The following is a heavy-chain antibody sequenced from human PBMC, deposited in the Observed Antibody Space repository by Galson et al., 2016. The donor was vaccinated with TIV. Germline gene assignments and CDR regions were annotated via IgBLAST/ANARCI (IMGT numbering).Heavy chain of an antibody. V-gene: IGHV1-18*01. CDR3: ARGSSWSPFYGMDV. CDR2: ISTYNGYT. J-gene: IGHJ6*02. CDR1: GYSFTNYG. Sequence: SVKVSCKASGYSFTNYGIAWVRQAPGQGLEWMGWISTYNGYTDYAQKLQGRVTMTTDTSTSTAYMELRSLRSEDTAVYFCARGSSWSPFYGMDVWGQGTTVIVSS. D-gene: IGHD6-13*01.